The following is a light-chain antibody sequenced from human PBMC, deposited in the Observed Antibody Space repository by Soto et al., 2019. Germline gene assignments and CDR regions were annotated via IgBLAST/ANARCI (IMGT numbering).Light chain of an antibody. CDR1: QGISSA. J-gene: IGKJ4*01. V-gene: IGKV1-5*03. CDR2: KAS. Sequence: DIQMTQSPSTLSASVGDRITITCRASQGISSALAWYQQKPGKAPKLLIYKASSLESGVPSRFSGSGSGTEFTLTISSLQPDDFATYYCQQYNSYSPLTFGGGTKVDIK. CDR3: QQYNSYSPLT.